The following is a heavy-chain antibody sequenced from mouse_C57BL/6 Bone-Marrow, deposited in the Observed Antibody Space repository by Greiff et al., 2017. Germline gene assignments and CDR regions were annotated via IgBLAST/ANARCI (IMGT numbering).Heavy chain of an antibody. Sequence: EVQLQQSGAELVRPGASVKLSCTASGFNIKDDYMHWVKQRPEQGLEWIGWIDPENGDTEYASKFQGKATITADTSSTTAYLQLSSLTSEDTAVYYCTLYSNWGYWGQGTTLTGSS. V-gene: IGHV14-4*01. CDR1: GFNIKDDY. CDR3: TLYSNWGY. CDR2: IDPENGDT. D-gene: IGHD2-5*01. J-gene: IGHJ2*01.